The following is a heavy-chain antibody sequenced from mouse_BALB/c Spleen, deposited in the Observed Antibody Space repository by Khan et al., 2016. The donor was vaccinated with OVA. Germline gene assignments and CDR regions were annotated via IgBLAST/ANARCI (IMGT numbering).Heavy chain of an antibody. V-gene: IGHV5-6*01. Sequence: EVELVESGGDLVKPGGSLTLSCAASGFTFSSYSMSWVRQPPDKRLEWVASISSGGDYTYYPDSVKGRFTISRDNAKNTLYLQMSDLKSEDTAMYYCADHLTGSFDYWGKGTLVTVSA. CDR2: ISSGGDYT. J-gene: IGHJ3*01. D-gene: IGHD4-1*01. CDR1: GFTFSSYS. CDR3: ADHLTGSFDY.